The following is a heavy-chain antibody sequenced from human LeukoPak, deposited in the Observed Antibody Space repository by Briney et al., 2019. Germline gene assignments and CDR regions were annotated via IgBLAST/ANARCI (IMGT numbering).Heavy chain of an antibody. CDR2: ISWNSGSI. Sequence: GRSLRLSCAASGFTFDDYAMHWVRQAPGKGLEWVSGISWNSGSIGYADSVKGRFTISRDNAKNSLYLQMNSLRAEDTALYYCAKDMSMSSGYFDYWGQGTLVTVSS. CDR1: GFTFDDYA. J-gene: IGHJ4*02. CDR3: AKDMSMSSGYFDY. D-gene: IGHD3-10*02. V-gene: IGHV3-9*01.